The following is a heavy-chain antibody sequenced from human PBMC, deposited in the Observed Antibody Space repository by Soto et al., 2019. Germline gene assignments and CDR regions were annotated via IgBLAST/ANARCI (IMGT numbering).Heavy chain of an antibody. D-gene: IGHD1-26*01. CDR1: GFTFSNYA. V-gene: IGHV3-30-3*01. J-gene: IGHJ4*02. CDR3: ARDQNPSGSYQGIFDY. Sequence: QVQLVESGGGVVQPGRSLRLSCGASGFTFSNYAMHWVRQATGKGLEWVAVISSDGTNKYYADSVKGRFTISRDNSKNTLYLPMNRLRAEDTAVYYCARDQNPSGSYQGIFDYWGQGILVTVSS. CDR2: ISSDGTNK.